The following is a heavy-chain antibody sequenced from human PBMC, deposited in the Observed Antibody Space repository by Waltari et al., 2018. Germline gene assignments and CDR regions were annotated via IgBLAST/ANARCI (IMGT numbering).Heavy chain of an antibody. Sequence: EVQVVESGGGLVQPGRSLRLSCAASGFTFDDSSMHWVWQAPGKGLEWVSGISWNSGSIGYADSVKGRFTISRDNAKNSLYLQMNSLRAEDMALYYCAKGHISNDFWSGSLDFWGQGTLVTVSS. V-gene: IGHV3-9*03. D-gene: IGHD3-3*01. CDR1: GFTFDDSS. CDR3: AKGHISNDFWSGSLDF. J-gene: IGHJ4*02. CDR2: ISWNSGSI.